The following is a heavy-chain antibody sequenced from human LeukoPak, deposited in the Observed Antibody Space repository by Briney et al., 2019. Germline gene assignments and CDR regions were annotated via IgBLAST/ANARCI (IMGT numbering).Heavy chain of an antibody. V-gene: IGHV4-59*08. D-gene: IGHD6-25*01. CDR1: GGSISSYY. CDR2: IYYSGST. J-gene: IGHJ5*02. CDR3: ARLKYSSGFDP. Sequence: SETLSLTCTVSGGSISSYYWSWIRQPPGKGLEWIGYIYYSGSTNYNPSLKSRVTISVDTSKNQFSLKLSSVTAADTAVYYCARLKYSSGFDPWGQGTLVTVSS.